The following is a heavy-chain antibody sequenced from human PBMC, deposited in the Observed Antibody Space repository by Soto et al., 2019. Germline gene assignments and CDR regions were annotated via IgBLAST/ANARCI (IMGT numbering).Heavy chain of an antibody. CDR1: GGTFSSYA. J-gene: IGHJ4*02. Sequence: ASVKVSCKASGGTFSSYAISWVRQAPGQGLEWMGGIIPIFGTANYAQKFQERVTISWDMSTNTAYMELSSLRSEDTAVYYCAAVSYYESNGTKGRIDWGQGSLVTVSS. D-gene: IGHD3-22*01. CDR3: AAVSYYESNGTKGRID. CDR2: IIPIFGTA. V-gene: IGHV1-69*06.